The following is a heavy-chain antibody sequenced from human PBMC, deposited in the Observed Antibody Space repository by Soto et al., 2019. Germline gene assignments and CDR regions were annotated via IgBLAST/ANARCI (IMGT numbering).Heavy chain of an antibody. V-gene: IGHV3-7*05. CDR2: IKVDGSEK. J-gene: IGHJ3*02. Sequence: EVPLVESGGGSVQPGGSLRLSCAASGFTFVNYWMNWVRQAPGKGLEWVANIKVDGSEKYFVDSVRGRFTISRDNAKNLVYLKMNSLRAEDTAVYYCARDIMGGAFDIWGQGTMVTVSS. D-gene: IGHD2-8*01. CDR1: GFTFVNYW. CDR3: ARDIMGGAFDI.